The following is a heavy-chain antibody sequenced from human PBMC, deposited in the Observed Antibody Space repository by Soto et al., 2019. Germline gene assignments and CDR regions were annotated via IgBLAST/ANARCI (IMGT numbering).Heavy chain of an antibody. CDR1: GGSVSSGSYY. Sequence: SETLSLTCTVSGGSVSSGSYYWSWIRQPPGKGLEWIGYIYYSGSTNYNPSLKSRVTISVDTSKNQFSLKLSSVTAADTAVYYCARTIAGFNWFDPWGQGTLVTVSS. CDR2: IYYSGST. D-gene: IGHD6-13*01. CDR3: ARTIAGFNWFDP. J-gene: IGHJ5*02. V-gene: IGHV4-61*01.